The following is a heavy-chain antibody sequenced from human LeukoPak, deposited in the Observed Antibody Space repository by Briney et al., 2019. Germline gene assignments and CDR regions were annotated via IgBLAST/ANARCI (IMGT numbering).Heavy chain of an antibody. J-gene: IGHJ4*02. D-gene: IGHD5-12*01. CDR3: ARDSKGYSGDDLRGGYDY. CDR2: ISSSGSNV. Sequence: GGSLRLSCAASGFTFRDYEINWVRQAPGKGLEWVSYISSSGSNVYYADSVRGRFTISRDNAKKALTLQMNGLRAEDTAVYYCARDSKGYSGDDLRGGYDYWGQGTLVTVSS. V-gene: IGHV3-48*03. CDR1: GFTFRDYE.